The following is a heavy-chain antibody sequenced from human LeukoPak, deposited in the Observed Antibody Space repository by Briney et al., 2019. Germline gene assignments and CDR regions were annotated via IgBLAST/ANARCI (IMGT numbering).Heavy chain of an antibody. Sequence: SETLSLTCAVYGGSFSGYYWSWIRQPPGKGLEWIGYIYYSGSTNYNPSLKSRVTISVDTSKNQFSLKLSSVTAADTAVYYCARSLGEGEWLLYLFDYWGQGTLVTVSS. J-gene: IGHJ4*02. V-gene: IGHV4-59*01. D-gene: IGHD3-3*01. CDR3: ARSLGEGEWLLYLFDY. CDR1: GGSFSGYY. CDR2: IYYSGST.